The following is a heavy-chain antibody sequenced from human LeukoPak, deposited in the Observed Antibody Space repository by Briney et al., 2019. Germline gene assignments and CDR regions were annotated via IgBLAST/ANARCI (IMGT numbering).Heavy chain of an antibody. J-gene: IGHJ4*02. CDR1: GGSISSYY. CDR2: INHSGST. Sequence: SETLSLTCTVSGGSISSYYWSWIRQPPGKGLEWIGEINHSGSTNYNPSLKSRVTISVDTSKNQFSLKLSSVTAADTAVYYCARGRTVVVPAAIKGSGSLGYYFDYWGQGTLVTVSS. V-gene: IGHV4-34*01. CDR3: ARGRTVVVPAAIKGSGSLGYYFDY. D-gene: IGHD2-2*02.